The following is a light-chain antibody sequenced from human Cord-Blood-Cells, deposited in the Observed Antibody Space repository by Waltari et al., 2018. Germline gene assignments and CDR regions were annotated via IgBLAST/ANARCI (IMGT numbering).Light chain of an antibody. CDR1: NIGSKS. CDR3: QVWDSSSDHVV. CDR2: DDS. Sequence: SSVLTQPPSLSVAPGKTARITCGGNNIGSKSVHWYQQKPGQAPVLVVYDDSDRPSGIPERFSGSNSGNTATLTISRVEAGDEADYYSQVWDSSSDHVVFGGGTKLTVL. V-gene: IGLV3-21*03. J-gene: IGLJ2*01.